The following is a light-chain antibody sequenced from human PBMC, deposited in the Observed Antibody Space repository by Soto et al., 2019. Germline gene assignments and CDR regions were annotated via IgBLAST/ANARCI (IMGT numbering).Light chain of an antibody. Sequence: DSGLTQSPGTVSLSPGERATLSCRASQSVSSNHLAWYQQKPGQAPRLLIYGGSSRATGIPVRFSGSGSETEFTLTITRLEPEDFAVYYCQQYSSSRTFGQGTKVDIK. CDR2: GGS. CDR3: QQYSSSRT. CDR1: QSVSSNH. V-gene: IGKV3-20*01. J-gene: IGKJ1*01.